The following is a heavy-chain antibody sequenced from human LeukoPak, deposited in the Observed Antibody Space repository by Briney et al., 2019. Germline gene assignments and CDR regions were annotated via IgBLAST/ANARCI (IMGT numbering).Heavy chain of an antibody. CDR1: GGSFSGYY. CDR2: INHSGSA. CDR3: ARFNLPRSLSFDY. Sequence: SETLSLTCTVYGGSFSGYYWSWIRQPPGKGLEWIGEINHSGSANYNPSLKSRVTISIDTSKNQFSLKLSSVTAADTAVYYCARFNLPRSLSFDYWGQGTLVTVSS. J-gene: IGHJ4*02. V-gene: IGHV4-34*01.